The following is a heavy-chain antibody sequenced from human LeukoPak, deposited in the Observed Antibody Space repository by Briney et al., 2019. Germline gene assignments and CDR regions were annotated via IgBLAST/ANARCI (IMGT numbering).Heavy chain of an antibody. D-gene: IGHD5-18*01. J-gene: IGHJ4*02. CDR2: VLYDGSLK. CDR1: GFTFSRCD. CDR3: ARDHDSGYSYGYYFDY. V-gene: IGHV3-30*02. Sequence: GGSLRLSCAASGFTFSRCDMHWVRQAPGKGLEWVAFVLYDGSLKYYADSVRGRVTISRDNSKNTLYLQMGSLRAEDMAVYYCARDHDSGYSYGYYFDYWGQGTLVTVSS.